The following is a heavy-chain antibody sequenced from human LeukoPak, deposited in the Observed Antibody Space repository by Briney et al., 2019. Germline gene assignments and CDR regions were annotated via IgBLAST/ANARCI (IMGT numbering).Heavy chain of an antibody. CDR1: GFTFSSYS. D-gene: IGHD2-15*01. CDR2: ISSSSSYI. CDR3: ARRYCSGGSCYGNAFDI. J-gene: IGHJ3*02. V-gene: IGHV3-21*01. Sequence: GGSLRLSCAASGFTFSSYSMNWVRQAPGKGLEWVSSISSSSSYIYYADSVKGRFTISGDNAKNSLYLQMNSLRAEDTAMYYCARRYCSGGSCYGNAFDIWGQGTMVTVSS.